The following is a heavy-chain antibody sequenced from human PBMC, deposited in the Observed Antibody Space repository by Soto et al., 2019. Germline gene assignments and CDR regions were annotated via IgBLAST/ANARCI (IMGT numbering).Heavy chain of an antibody. J-gene: IGHJ4*02. V-gene: IGHV4-34*01. D-gene: IGHD3-10*01. Sequence: QVQLQQWGAGLLKPSETLSLTCAVYGGSFSGDYWSWIRQPPGKGLEWIGEINHSGSTNYNPSLKSRVTISVDTSKNQFSLKLSSVTAADTAVYYCASGFSTTTMAFWGQGTLVTVSS. CDR2: INHSGST. CDR1: GGSFSGDY. CDR3: ASGFSTTTMAF.